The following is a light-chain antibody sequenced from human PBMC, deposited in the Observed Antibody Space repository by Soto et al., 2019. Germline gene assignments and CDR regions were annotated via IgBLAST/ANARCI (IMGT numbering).Light chain of an antibody. CDR3: QQRGNWWT. CDR2: GAS. J-gene: IGKJ1*01. V-gene: IGKV3D-20*02. Sequence: EIVLTQSPGTLSLSPGERATLSCRASQSVSSSYLAWYQQKPGQPPRLLIYGASNRATGIPDRFSGSGSGTDFTLTISSVEPEDFAVYYCQQRGNWWTFGQGTKVDIK. CDR1: QSVSSSY.